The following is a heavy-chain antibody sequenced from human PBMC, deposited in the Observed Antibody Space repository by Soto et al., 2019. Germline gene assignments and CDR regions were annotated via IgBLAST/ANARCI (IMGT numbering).Heavy chain of an antibody. Sequence: GGSLRRSCSPSGFTFHTYEMNWVRQAPGKGLEWVSYISSTSSTISYADSVKGRFTISRDNAKNSLSLQMNSLRAEDTAVHYCAGGAYYCIYCLEVWGHGTSLKVFS. CDR3: AGGAYYCIYCLEV. CDR2: ISSTSSTI. V-gene: IGHV3-48*03. J-gene: IGHJ6*02. CDR1: GFTFHTYE.